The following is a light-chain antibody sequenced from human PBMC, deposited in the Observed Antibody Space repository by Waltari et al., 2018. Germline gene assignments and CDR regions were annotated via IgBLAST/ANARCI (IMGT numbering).Light chain of an antibody. Sequence: DIVMTQSPDSLAVSLGDRATINCQSSQSVLYSSNNKNYLAWYQQKPGQPPKLLIYWASTRESGVPDRFSDSGSGTDFTLTISSLQAEDVAVYYCQQYYSTPWTFGQGTKVEIK. V-gene: IGKV4-1*01. CDR2: WAS. CDR1: QSVLYSSNNKNY. CDR3: QQYYSTPWT. J-gene: IGKJ1*01.